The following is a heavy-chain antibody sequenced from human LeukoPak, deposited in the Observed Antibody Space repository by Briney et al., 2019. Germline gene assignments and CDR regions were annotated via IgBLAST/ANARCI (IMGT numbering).Heavy chain of an antibody. CDR1: GGSFSGYY. CDR3: ARDGGDNWNYVYYYYYYMDV. J-gene: IGHJ6*03. D-gene: IGHD1-7*01. CDR2: INHSGST. Sequence: SSETLSLTCAVYGGSFSGYYWSWIRQPPGKGLEWIGEINHSGSTNYNPSLKSRVTISVDTSKNQFSLKLSSVTAADTAVYYCARDGGDNWNYVYYYYYYMDVWDKGTTVTVSS. V-gene: IGHV4-34*01.